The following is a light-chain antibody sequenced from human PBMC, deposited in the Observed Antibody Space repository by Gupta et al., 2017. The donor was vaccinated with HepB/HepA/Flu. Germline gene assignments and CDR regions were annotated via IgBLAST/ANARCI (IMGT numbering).Light chain of an antibody. CDR1: QSVSNY. J-gene: IGKJ1*01. CDR2: DAS. V-gene: IGKV3-11*01. Sequence: EIVLTQSPATLSLSPGERATLSCRASQSVSNYLAWYQQKPGQAPRLLIFDASNRATGIPARFSGSGSGTDLTLIISSREQEDFAVYYCQQRSNWPPWTFGQGTKVEIK. CDR3: QQRSNWPPWT.